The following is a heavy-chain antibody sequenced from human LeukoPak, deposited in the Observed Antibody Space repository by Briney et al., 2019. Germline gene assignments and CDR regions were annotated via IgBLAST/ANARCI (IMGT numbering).Heavy chain of an antibody. D-gene: IGHD6-19*01. CDR1: GGSFSGYY. V-gene: IGHV4-34*01. Sequence: PSETLSLTCAVYGGSFSGYYWSWIRQPPGKGLEWIGEINHSGSTNYNPSLKSRVTISVDTSKNQFSLKLSSVTAADTAVYYCARVVGYSSGLDYWGQGTLVTVSS. J-gene: IGHJ4*02. CDR2: INHSGST. CDR3: ARVVGYSSGLDY.